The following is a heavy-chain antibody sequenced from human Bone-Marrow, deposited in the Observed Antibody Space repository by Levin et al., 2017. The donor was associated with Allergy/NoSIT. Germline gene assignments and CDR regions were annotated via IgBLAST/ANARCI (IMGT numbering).Heavy chain of an antibody. CDR3: ARDIEDDYYYFYGMGV. Sequence: GESLKISCVGSGFNFMNYNMNWVRQAPGKGLEWVASISGSSSYMNYAESVKGRFTISRDNAEKSMFLQMTSLTADDTALYYCARDIEDDYYYFYGMGVWGQGTTVTVSS. J-gene: IGHJ6*02. CDR2: ISGSSSYM. CDR1: GFNFMNYN. D-gene: IGHD1-1*01. V-gene: IGHV3-21*01.